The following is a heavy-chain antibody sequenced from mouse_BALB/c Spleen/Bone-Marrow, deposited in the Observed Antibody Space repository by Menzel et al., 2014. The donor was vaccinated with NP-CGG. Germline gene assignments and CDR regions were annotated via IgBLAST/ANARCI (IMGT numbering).Heavy chain of an antibody. D-gene: IGHD2-14*01. Sequence: QVQLQQSGAELVRPGVSVKLSCKASGYTFTSYWMHWIKQRPEQGLERIGGINPSNGGTNYTEKFKSKATLTVDKSSSTDYMQLSSLTSEDSAVYYCARLGGRYGVFDYWGQGTTLAVSS. J-gene: IGHJ2*01. CDR3: ARLGGRYGVFDY. CDR1: GYTFTSYW. CDR2: INPSNGGT. V-gene: IGHV1S81*02.